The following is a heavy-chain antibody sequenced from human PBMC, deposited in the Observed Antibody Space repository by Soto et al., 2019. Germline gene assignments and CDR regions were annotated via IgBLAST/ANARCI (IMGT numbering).Heavy chain of an antibody. V-gene: IGHV3-30-3*01. CDR2: ISNDGSKK. J-gene: IGHJ4*02. CDR1: GFSFSTYA. CDR3: ARSIAVAGLDY. Sequence: PTGGSLRLSCAASGFSFSTYAVHWVRQAPGKGLEWVAVISNDGSKKYYGGSVKGRFTISRDNSNNTVYLQMNSLRPEDTAVYYCARSIAVAGLDYWGPGALVTVSS. D-gene: IGHD6-19*01.